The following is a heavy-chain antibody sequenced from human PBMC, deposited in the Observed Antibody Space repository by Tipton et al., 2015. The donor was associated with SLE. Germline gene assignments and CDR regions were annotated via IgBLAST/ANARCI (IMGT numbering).Heavy chain of an antibody. CDR1: GFTFSSYA. D-gene: IGHD4-11*01. J-gene: IGHJ6*02. CDR3: AKGKRFLTTGCGMDV. CDR2: ISGSGGST. V-gene: IGHV3-23*01. Sequence: SLRLSCAASGFTFSSYAMSWVRQAPGKGLEWVSGISGSGGSTYYADSVRGRFTISRDNSKSTLYLQMNSLRAEDTAVYYCAKGKRFLTTGCGMDVWGQGTTVTVSS.